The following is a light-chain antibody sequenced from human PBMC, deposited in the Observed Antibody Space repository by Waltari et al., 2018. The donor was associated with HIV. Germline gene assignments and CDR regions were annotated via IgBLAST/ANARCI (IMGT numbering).Light chain of an antibody. Sequence: QSALTQPASVSGSPGQSMTISCTGTSSDLGGYNYVSLYQQHPGKAPKLMIYDVTNRPSGVSNPFSGSKSGNTASLTISGLQVEDEADYYCSSYTSSSTWVFGGGTKLTVL. CDR2: DVT. CDR1: SSDLGGYNY. V-gene: IGLV2-14*03. CDR3: SSYTSSSTWV. J-gene: IGLJ3*02.